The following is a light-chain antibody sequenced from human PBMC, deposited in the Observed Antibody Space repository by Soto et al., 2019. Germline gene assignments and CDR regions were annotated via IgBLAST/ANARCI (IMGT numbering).Light chain of an antibody. CDR3: QQAYSFPIT. V-gene: IGKV1-12*01. J-gene: IGKJ5*01. Sequence: DIQMTQSPSSVSASIGDRVTVTCRASQGISNCLAWYQQKPGKAPKFLISAASSLQSGVPSRFSGSGSGTDFTLTISSLQPEDFATYYCQQAYSFPITFSQGTRLEIK. CDR2: AAS. CDR1: QGISNC.